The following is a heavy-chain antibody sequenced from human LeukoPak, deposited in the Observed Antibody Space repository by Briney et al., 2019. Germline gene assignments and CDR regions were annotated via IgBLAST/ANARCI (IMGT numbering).Heavy chain of an antibody. Sequence: SETLSLTCTVSGGSISSGGYYWSWIRQPPGKGLEWIGYIYHSGSTYYNPSLKSRVTISVGRSKNQFSLKLSSVTAADTAVYYCARDIGYCSSTSCYEGVFDYWGQGTLVTVSS. CDR3: ARDIGYCSSTSCYEGVFDY. D-gene: IGHD2-2*01. J-gene: IGHJ4*02. CDR1: GGSISSGGYY. CDR2: IYHSGST. V-gene: IGHV4-30-2*01.